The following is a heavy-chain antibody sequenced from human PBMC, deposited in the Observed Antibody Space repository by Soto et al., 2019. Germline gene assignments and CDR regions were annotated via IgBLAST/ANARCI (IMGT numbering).Heavy chain of an antibody. J-gene: IGHJ4*02. V-gene: IGHV1-69*01. CDR3: ATHGLGVSSPPYFDT. D-gene: IGHD3-16*01. CDR1: GGTFSGYV. Sequence: QLVQSGSEVKKPGSSVKVSCQASGGTFSGYVVTWVRQAPGQGLEWMGEFVPLFGTTNYAQRFSGRITIPAEESTSTAYMELRTLRSDDTAVYYCATHGLGVSSPPYFDTWGQGTRVTVSS. CDR2: FVPLFGTT.